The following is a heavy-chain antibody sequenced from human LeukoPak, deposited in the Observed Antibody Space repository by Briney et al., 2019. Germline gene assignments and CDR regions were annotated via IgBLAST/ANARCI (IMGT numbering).Heavy chain of an antibody. J-gene: IGHJ4*02. CDR2: KKHEGSEK. D-gene: IGHD5-12*01. Sequence: GGALRLSCAASGLTSSSGLMSWVRRAPGKGLQRVANKKHEGSEKYYVDAVKRRFPIPRDKAKDSLDLQMNSLRAEATAVYSCARVEASGYDYGAFDYWGQGTLVTVSS. CDR1: GLTSSSGL. V-gene: IGHV3-7*01. CDR3: ARVEASGYDYGAFDY.